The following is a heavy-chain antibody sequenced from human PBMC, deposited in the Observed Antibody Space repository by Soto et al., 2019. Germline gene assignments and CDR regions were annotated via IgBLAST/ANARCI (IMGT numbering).Heavy chain of an antibody. D-gene: IGHD6-13*01. J-gene: IGHJ6*02. CDR2: ISGYNGDT. Sequence: QVQLVQSGAEVKKPGASVKVSCKATGYSFTAFGLIWVRQAPGQGLEWMGWISGYNGDTNYAQNLQGRVTMTTDTSTSTVSMELRSLKSDDAAVYYCASAEAYRSSWYAMDVWGQGTTVIVS. V-gene: IGHV1-18*01. CDR3: ASAEAYRSSWYAMDV. CDR1: GYSFTAFG.